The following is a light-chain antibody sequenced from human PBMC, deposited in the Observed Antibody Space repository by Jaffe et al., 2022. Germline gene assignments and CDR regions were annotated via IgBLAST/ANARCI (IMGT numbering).Light chain of an antibody. CDR3: SSFVGNNNWV. CDR2: EVS. Sequence: QSALTQPPSASGSPGQSVTISCTGTSSDVGGYNYVSWYQQHPGKAPKPIIYEVSKRPSGVPDRFSGSKSGNTASLTVSGLQAEDEADYYCSSFVGNNNWVFGGGTKLTVL. CDR1: SSDVGGYNY. V-gene: IGLV2-8*01. J-gene: IGLJ3*02.